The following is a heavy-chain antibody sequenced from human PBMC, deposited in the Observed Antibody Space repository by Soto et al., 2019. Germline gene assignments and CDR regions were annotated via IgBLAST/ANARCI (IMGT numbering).Heavy chain of an antibody. CDR1: GGSISSGGYY. J-gene: IGHJ5*02. CDR2: IYYSGST. Sequence: SETLSLTCTVSGGSISSGGYYWSWIRQHPGKGLEWIGYIYYSGSTYYNPSLKSRVTISVETSKNQFSLKLSSVTAADTAVYYCARGHGYSSSWFDPWGQGTLVTVSS. D-gene: IGHD6-13*01. V-gene: IGHV4-31*03. CDR3: ARGHGYSSSWFDP.